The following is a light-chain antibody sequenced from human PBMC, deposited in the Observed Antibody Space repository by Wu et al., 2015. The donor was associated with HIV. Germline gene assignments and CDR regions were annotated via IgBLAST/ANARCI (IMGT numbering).Light chain of an antibody. Sequence: EIVLTQSPGTLSLSPGERASLSCRASQSVSRNLAWYQQKPGQAPRLLIYGALTRATGIPPRFSGSGSGTEFTLIISSMQSEDFAVYYCQHYNNWPRTFGQGTKVEIK. V-gene: IGKV3-15*01. CDR3: QHYNNWPRT. CDR2: GAL. J-gene: IGKJ1*01. CDR1: QSVSRN.